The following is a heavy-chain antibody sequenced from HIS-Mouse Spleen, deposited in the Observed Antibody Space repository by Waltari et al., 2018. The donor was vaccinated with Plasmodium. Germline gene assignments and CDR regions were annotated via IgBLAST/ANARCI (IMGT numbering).Heavy chain of an antibody. V-gene: IGHV4-34*01. D-gene: IGHD2-15*01. Sequence: QVQLQQWGAGMLKPSETVSRTCAVDGGYFRGYYWSWSRQPPGKGLEWIGEINISGSTNYNPSLKSRVTISVDTSKNQFSLKLSSVTAADTAVYYCARLVVVSSKDSYWGQGTLVTVSS. J-gene: IGHJ4*02. CDR1: GGYFRGYY. CDR3: ARLVVVSSKDSY. CDR2: INISGST.